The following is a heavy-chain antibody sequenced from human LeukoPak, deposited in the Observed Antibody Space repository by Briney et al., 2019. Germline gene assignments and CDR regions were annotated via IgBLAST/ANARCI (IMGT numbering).Heavy chain of an antibody. V-gene: IGHV4-61*02. J-gene: IGHJ3*02. CDR1: GGSISSGSYY. CDR3: ARQKSYCSSTSCYQPGSFDI. D-gene: IGHD2-2*01. CDR2: IYTSGST. Sequence: SETLSLTCTVSGGSISSGSYYWSWIRQPAGKGLEWIGRIYTSGSTNYNPSLKSRVTISVDASKNQFSLKLSSVTAADTAVYYCARQKSYCSSTSCYQPGSFDIWGQGTMVTVSS.